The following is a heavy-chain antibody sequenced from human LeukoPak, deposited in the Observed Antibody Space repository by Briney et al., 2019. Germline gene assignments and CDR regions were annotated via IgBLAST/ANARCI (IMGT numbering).Heavy chain of an antibody. Sequence: PGGSLRLSCAASGFTFSNAWMSWVRQAPGKGLEWVGRIKSKTDGGTTDYAALVKGRFTISRDDSKNTLYLQMNSLKTEDTAVYYCTTMNFNYDYVWGSYRSPSGYAFDIWGQGTMVTVSS. CDR3: TTMNFNYDYVWGSYRSPSGYAFDI. J-gene: IGHJ3*02. CDR2: IKSKTDGGTT. D-gene: IGHD3-16*02. V-gene: IGHV3-15*01. CDR1: GFTFSNAW.